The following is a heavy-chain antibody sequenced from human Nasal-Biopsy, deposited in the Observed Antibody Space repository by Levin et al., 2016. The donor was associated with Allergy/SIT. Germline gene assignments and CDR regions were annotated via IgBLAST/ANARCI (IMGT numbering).Heavy chain of an antibody. CDR1: GFTFSSYW. D-gene: IGHD2-2*02. V-gene: IGHV3-7*01. CDR2: INVDGSER. Sequence: GESLKISCAASGFTFSSYWMTWVRQAPGKGLEWVANINVDGSERNYVDSVKGRFTISRDNAKSSLFLQMNSLRAEDSAVYYCASRWCIATACYTNSWHYFDNWGQGTLVTVSS. CDR3: ASRWCIATACYTNSWHYFDN. J-gene: IGHJ4*02.